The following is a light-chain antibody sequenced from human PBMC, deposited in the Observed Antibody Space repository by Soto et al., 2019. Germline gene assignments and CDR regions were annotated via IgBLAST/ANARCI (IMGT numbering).Light chain of an antibody. CDR1: QGISSY. J-gene: IGKJ3*01. CDR3: LHLNSYSPDT. V-gene: IGKV1-9*01. Sequence: DIQLTQSPSFLSASVGARVTITCRASQGISSYLAWYQQKPGTAPKLLIFAASTLQNGVPSRFSGSGSGTEFTLTISSLQPEDFATYYCLHLNSYSPDTFGPGTKVDIK. CDR2: AAS.